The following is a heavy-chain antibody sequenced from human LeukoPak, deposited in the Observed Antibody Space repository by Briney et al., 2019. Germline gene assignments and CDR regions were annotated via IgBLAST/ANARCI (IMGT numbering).Heavy chain of an antibody. Sequence: PGGSLRLSCAAYGFTFSSYAMSWVSQARGKGLEWDSAIRGSGGSTYYADCVKGRLTISRDNSTTTLYLQMNSLRAEDTAVYYCAKDQASGAYDFWSGYYSPKYYYYGMDVWGQGTTVTVSS. CDR2: IRGSGGST. J-gene: IGHJ6*02. V-gene: IGHV3-23*01. D-gene: IGHD3-3*01. CDR3: AKDQASGAYDFWSGYYSPKYYYYGMDV. CDR1: GFTFSSYA.